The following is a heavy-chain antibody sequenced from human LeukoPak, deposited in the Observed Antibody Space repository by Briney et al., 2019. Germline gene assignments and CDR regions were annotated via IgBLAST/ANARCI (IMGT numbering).Heavy chain of an antibody. J-gene: IGHJ4*02. D-gene: IGHD3-3*01. Sequence: PGGSLRLSCAASGLTFSNYAMSWVRQAPGKGLEWVASIKHDGSEKYYVDSVRGRFTISRDNTKNSLYLQMSSLRAEDTAVYYCATDRGWRTSGYYLYYFEYWGQGTLVTFSS. CDR3: ATDRGWRTSGYYLYYFEY. CDR1: GLTFSNYA. V-gene: IGHV3-7*01. CDR2: IKHDGSEK.